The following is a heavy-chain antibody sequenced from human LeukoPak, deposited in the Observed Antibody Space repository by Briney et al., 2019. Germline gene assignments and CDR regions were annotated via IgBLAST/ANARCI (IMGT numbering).Heavy chain of an antibody. D-gene: IGHD3-10*01. J-gene: IGHJ4*02. CDR3: ARGGNLWFGDPVDY. CDR1: GGSISSGGYS. V-gene: IGHV4-30-2*01. Sequence: SQTLSLTCAVSGGSISSGGYSWSWIRQPPGKGLEWIGYIYHSGSTYYNPSLKSRVIISVDRSKNQFSLKLSSVTAADTAVYYCARGGNLWFGDPVDYWGQGTLVTVSS. CDR2: IYHSGST.